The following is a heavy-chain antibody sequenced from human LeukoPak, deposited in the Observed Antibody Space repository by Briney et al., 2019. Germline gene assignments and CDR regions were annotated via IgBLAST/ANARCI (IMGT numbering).Heavy chain of an antibody. CDR1: GFTFSSYG. CDR2: ISYDGSNK. Sequence: GGSLRLSCAASGFTFSSYGMHWVRQAPGKGLEGVAVISYDGSNKYYADSVKGRFTISRDNSKNTLFLQMNSLRAEDTAVYYCAKEGMEYCSGGSCYDDEDAFDIWGQGTMVTVSS. J-gene: IGHJ3*02. CDR3: AKEGMEYCSGGSCYDDEDAFDI. V-gene: IGHV3-30*18. D-gene: IGHD2-15*01.